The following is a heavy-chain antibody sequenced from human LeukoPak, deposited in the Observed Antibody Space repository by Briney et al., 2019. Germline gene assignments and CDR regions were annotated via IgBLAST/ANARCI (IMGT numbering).Heavy chain of an antibody. Sequence: PSETLSLTCTVSGGSISSYYWSWIRQPPGKGLEWIANIYHTGSTNYNPSLSSRVTISIDTARNQFSLKLTSVTAADTAVYYCARRGRNSSGWQDYLWGQGTLVTVSS. V-gene: IGHV4-59*01. J-gene: IGHJ4*02. CDR1: GGSISSYY. CDR3: ARRGRNSSGWQDYL. D-gene: IGHD6-25*01. CDR2: IYHTGST.